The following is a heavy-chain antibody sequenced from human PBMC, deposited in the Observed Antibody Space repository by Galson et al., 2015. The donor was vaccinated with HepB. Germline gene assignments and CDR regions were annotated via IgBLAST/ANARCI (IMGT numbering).Heavy chain of an antibody. Sequence: SLRLSCAASGFIFSSYSMKWVRQAPGKGLEWVSSISISSSIYYADSVRGRFTMSRDNAKNSLYLQMRSLRAEDTAVYYCARIPVRWLRSQGEDPFDFWGQGAMVTVSS. CDR3: ARIPVRWLRSQGEDPFDF. CDR2: ISISSSI. CDR1: GFIFSSYS. V-gene: IGHV3-21*01. D-gene: IGHD5-12*01. J-gene: IGHJ3*01.